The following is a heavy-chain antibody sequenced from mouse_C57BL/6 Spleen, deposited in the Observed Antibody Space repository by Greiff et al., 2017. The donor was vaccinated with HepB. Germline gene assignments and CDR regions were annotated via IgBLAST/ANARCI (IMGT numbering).Heavy chain of an antibody. J-gene: IGHJ4*01. CDR3: ARPYGNYYAMDY. Sequence: EVQLVESGGGLVKPGGSLKLSCAASGFTFSDYGMHWVRQAPEKGLEWVAYISSGSSTNYYADTVKGRFTISRDNAKNTLFLQMTSLRSEDTAMYYCARPYGNYYAMDYWGQGTSVTVSS. CDR2: ISSGSSTN. V-gene: IGHV5-17*01. D-gene: IGHD2-1*01. CDR1: GFTFSDYG.